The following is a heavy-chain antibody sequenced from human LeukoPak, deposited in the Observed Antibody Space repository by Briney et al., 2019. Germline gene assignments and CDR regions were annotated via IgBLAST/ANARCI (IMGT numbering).Heavy chain of an antibody. CDR3: ARTKTSGSQLLIYFDY. J-gene: IGHJ4*02. Sequence: ASVKVSCKASGYIFTGYYMHWVRQAPGQGLEWMGLINPNSGGTNYAQKFQGWVTMTRDTSISTAYMELSRLRSDDTAVYYCARTKTSGSQLLIYFDYWGQGTLVTVSS. D-gene: IGHD1-26*01. CDR1: GYIFTGYY. V-gene: IGHV1-2*04. CDR2: INPNSGGT.